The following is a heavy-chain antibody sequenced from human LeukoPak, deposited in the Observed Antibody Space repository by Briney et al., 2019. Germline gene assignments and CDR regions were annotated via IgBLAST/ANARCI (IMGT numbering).Heavy chain of an antibody. J-gene: IGHJ6*03. Sequence: SETLSLTCAVYGGSFSGYYWSWIRQPPGKGLEWIGEINHSGSTNYNPSLKSRVTISVDTSKNQFSLKLSSVTAAATAVYYCARGFLSAGYYYYMDVWGKGTTVTVSS. D-gene: IGHD3-3*01. CDR3: ARGFLSAGYYYYMDV. CDR2: INHSGST. V-gene: IGHV4-34*01. CDR1: GGSFSGYY.